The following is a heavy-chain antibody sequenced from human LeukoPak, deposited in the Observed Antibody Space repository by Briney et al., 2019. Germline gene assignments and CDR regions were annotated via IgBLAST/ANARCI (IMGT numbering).Heavy chain of an antibody. J-gene: IGHJ5*02. CDR1: GGTFSSYA. Sequence: GASVKVSCKASGGTFSSYAISWVRQAPGQGLEWMGGIIPIFGTANYAQKFQGRVTITADESTSTAYMELSSLRSDDTAVYYCARELRTRRNWFDPWGQGTLVTVSS. CDR2: IIPIFGTA. D-gene: IGHD6-6*01. V-gene: IGHV1-69*13. CDR3: ARELRTRRNWFDP.